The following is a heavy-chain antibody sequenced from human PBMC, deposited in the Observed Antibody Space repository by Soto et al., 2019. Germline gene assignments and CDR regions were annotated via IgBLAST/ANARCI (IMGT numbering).Heavy chain of an antibody. D-gene: IGHD4-4*01. CDR1: GLTVSGKKY. CDR3: ASWRLQEHAYDI. CDR2: VYDTDGT. J-gene: IGHJ3*02. Sequence: DVQLVESGGGLIQPGGSLRLSCAAFGLTVSGKKYMAWVRQAPGKGLEWVSGVYDTDGTYYADSVKGRFTSSRDSSKTMVYLKMNSLRPDDTAVYYCASWRLQEHAYDIWGLGTTVTVSS. V-gene: IGHV3-53*01.